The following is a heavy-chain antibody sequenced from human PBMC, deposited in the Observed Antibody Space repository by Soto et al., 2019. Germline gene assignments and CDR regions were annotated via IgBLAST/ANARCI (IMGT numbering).Heavy chain of an antibody. CDR1: GFTFSRYA. CDR3: ARDPYSDFWSGYYYFDY. CDR2: ISGSGDYT. Sequence: EVQLLESGGGLVQPGGSLRLSCAASGFTFSRYAMCWVRQAPGKGLEWVSAISGSGDYTYYADSVKGRFTISRDYAKDTLSLQMNSLRAEDTALYYCARDPYSDFWSGYYYFDYWSQGTLVTVTS. D-gene: IGHD3-3*01. J-gene: IGHJ4*02. V-gene: IGHV3-23*01.